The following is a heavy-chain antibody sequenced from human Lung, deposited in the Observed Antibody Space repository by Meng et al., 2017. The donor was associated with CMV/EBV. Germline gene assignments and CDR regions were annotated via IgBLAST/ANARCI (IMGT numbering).Heavy chain of an antibody. CDR2: IYYSGSS. CDR3: ASADYYNLKDV. CDR1: GSSIDSDNYY. V-gene: IGHV4-30-4*08. Sequence: SETLSLTCTVSGSSIDSDNYYWSWIRQPPGKGLEWIGYIYYSGSSFYNPSLKSRVTISLNMSKNQFSLYLSSATAADTAVYYCASADYYNLKDVWGQGTSVTVSS. J-gene: IGHJ6*02.